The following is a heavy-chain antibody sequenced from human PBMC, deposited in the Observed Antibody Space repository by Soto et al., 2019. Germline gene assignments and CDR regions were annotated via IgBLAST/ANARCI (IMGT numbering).Heavy chain of an antibody. D-gene: IGHD6-13*01. CDR1: GGSISSYY. V-gene: IGHV4-59*01. Sequence: SETLSLTCTVSGGSISSYYWSWIRQPPGKGLEWIGYIYYSGSTNHNPSLKSRVTISVDTSKNQFSLKLSSVTAADTAVYYCARERAAGTYYYHYYGMDVWGQGTTVTVSS. CDR3: ARERAAGTYYYHYYGMDV. CDR2: IYYSGST. J-gene: IGHJ6*02.